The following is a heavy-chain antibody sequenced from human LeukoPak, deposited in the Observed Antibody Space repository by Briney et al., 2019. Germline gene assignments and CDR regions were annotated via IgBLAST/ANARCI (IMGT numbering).Heavy chain of an antibody. D-gene: IGHD6-19*01. CDR3: AKSDTSGDPLYDALDI. CDR2: ISYRNSYI. V-gene: IGHV3-21*01. Sequence: GGSVRLSCVASGFTFSSYNMIWLRQAPGKGLEWVSSISYRNSYIYYADSVKGRFTISRDNAKNSLYLQMTSLRAEDMAVYYSAKSDTSGDPLYDALDIWGKGTMVTVSS. CDR1: GFTFSSYN. J-gene: IGHJ3*02.